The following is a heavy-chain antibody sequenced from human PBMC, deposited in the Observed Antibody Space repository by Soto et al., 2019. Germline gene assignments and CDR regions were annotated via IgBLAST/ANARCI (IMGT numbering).Heavy chain of an antibody. Sequence: GGSLRLSCAASGFTFSSHAMSWVRQDPGKGLEWVSAISGSGGSTYYADSVKGRFTISRDNSKNTLYLQMNSLRAEDTAVYYCAKDSPPYYYDSSGSRGQGTLVTVSS. CDR3: AKDSPPYYYDSSGS. CDR1: GFTFSSHA. J-gene: IGHJ4*02. CDR2: ISGSGGST. D-gene: IGHD3-22*01. V-gene: IGHV3-23*01.